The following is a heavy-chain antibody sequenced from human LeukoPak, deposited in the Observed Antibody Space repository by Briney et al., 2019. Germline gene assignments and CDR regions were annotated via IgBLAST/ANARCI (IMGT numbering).Heavy chain of an antibody. CDR1: GGSISSGGYY. J-gene: IGHJ4*02. CDR2: IYYSGST. D-gene: IGHD4-23*01. V-gene: IGHV4-31*11. Sequence: SETLSLTCAVSGGSISSGGYYWSWIRQHPGKGLEWIGYIYYSGSTYYNPSLKSRVTISVDTSKNQFSLKLSSVTAADTAMYYCARLSSTVVTPPTFWGQGTLVTVSS. CDR3: ARLSSTVVTPPTF.